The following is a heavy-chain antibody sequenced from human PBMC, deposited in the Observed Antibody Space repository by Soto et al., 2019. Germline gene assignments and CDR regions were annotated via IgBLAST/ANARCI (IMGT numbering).Heavy chain of an antibody. CDR3: ERDAVTENGQWDGFDP. J-gene: IGHJ5*02. CDR1: GFTFSAYA. V-gene: IGHV3-23*01. Sequence: EVQLLESGGGLVQPGGSLRLSCAASGFTFSAYAMSWVRQAPGKGLEWVSSIHGGGGGTFYADSVKGRFTIARDNSRNTLFLQMNRLRADDTAVYHCERDAVTENGQWDGFDPWGQGTLVTIVS. D-gene: IGHD6-19*01. CDR2: IHGGGGGT.